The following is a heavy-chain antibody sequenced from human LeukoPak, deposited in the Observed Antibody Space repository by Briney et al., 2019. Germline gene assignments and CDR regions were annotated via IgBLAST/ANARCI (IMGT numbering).Heavy chain of an antibody. CDR3: AKGYFVVGATFFDY. V-gene: IGHV3-30*18. J-gene: IGHJ4*02. CDR1: GFTFSSYG. D-gene: IGHD1-26*01. CDR2: ISHDGSNK. Sequence: PGRSLRLSCAAAGFTFSSYGMHWVRQAPGKGLEWVAVISHDGSNKYYADSVKGRFTISRDNSKNTLYLQMNSLRAEDTAVYYCAKGYFVVGATFFDYWGQGTLVTVSS.